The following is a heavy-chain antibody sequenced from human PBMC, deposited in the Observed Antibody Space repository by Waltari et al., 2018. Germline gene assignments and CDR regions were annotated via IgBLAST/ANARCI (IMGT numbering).Heavy chain of an antibody. J-gene: IGHJ5*02. CDR2: IRYDGSNK. D-gene: IGHD3-10*01. Sequence: QVQLVESGGGVVQPGGSLRLSCAASGFPFSSYGMHWVRQAPGKGLAWVAFIRYDGSNKYYADSVKGRFTISRDNSKNTLYLQRNSRRAEDTAVYYCASGDWFDPWGQGTLVTVSS. CDR3: ASGDWFDP. V-gene: IGHV3-30*02. CDR1: GFPFSSYG.